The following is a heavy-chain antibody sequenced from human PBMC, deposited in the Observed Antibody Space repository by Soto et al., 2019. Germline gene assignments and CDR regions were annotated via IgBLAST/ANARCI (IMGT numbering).Heavy chain of an antibody. D-gene: IGHD2-21*01. CDR1: GGSLTSGSYY. CDR3: ARLVMATDY. V-gene: IGHV4-61*01. J-gene: IGHJ4*02. Sequence: SETLSLTCTVSGGSLTSGSYYWNWIRQPPGKGLEWIGYIYYTGSANYNPSLKSRVTISADTSKNQFSLKLNSVTAADTAVYYCARLVMATDYWGQGILVTVSS. CDR2: IYYTGSA.